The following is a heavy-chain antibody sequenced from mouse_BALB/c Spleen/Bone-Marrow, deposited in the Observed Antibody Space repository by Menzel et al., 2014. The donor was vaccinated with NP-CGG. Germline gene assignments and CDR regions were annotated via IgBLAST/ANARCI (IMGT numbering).Heavy chain of an antibody. V-gene: IGHV7-3*02. Sequence: EVKPMESGGGLVQPGGSLRLSCATSGFTFTDNYMTWVRRPPGRALEWLGFIRNKANGYTTEYSASVKGRFTISRDNSQSILYLQMNTLRAEDSATYYCARDSDWFAYWGQGTLVTVSA. CDR3: ARDSDWFAY. J-gene: IGHJ3*01. CDR2: IRNKANGYTT. CDR1: GFTFTDNY.